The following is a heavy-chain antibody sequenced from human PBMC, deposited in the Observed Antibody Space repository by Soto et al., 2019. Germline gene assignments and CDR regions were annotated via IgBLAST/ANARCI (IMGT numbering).Heavy chain of an antibody. Sequence: TLSLTCTVSSGSISVTNVFWGWVRQPPGKGLEWIGNVDYSGTAYFSPSLATRVTFHVDTSKNQFSLTLYSVTAADTAAYYCARITGRHLDYWGQGILVTVSS. CDR3: ARITGRHLDY. CDR2: VDYSGTA. J-gene: IGHJ4*02. CDR1: SGSISVTNVF. V-gene: IGHV4-39*01. D-gene: IGHD1-20*01.